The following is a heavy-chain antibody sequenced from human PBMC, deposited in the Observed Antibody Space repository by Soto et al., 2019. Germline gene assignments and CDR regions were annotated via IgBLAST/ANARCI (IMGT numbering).Heavy chain of an antibody. V-gene: IGHV4-31*03. CDR2: IYYSGST. D-gene: IGHD2-15*01. Sequence: QVQLQESGPGLVKPSQTLSLICTVSGGSISSGGYYWSWIRQHPGKGLEWIGYIYYSGSTYYNPSLKSRVTISVDTSKNQFSLKLSSVTAADTAVYYCARVYCSGGSCYEFDYWGQGTLVTVSS. CDR1: GGSISSGGYY. CDR3: ARVYCSGGSCYEFDY. J-gene: IGHJ4*02.